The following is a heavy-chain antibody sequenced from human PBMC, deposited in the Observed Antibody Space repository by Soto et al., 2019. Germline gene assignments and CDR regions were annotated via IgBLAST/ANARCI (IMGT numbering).Heavy chain of an antibody. CDR1: GFTFSSYA. J-gene: IGHJ4*02. CDR3: AKRAVGVAGPFDY. CDR2: ISGSGGST. D-gene: IGHD2-15*01. V-gene: IGHV3-23*01. Sequence: EVQLLESGGGLVQPGGSLRLSCAASGFTFSSYAMSWVRQAPGKGLEWVSAISGSGGSTYYADSVKGRFTISRDNSKNTRYPQMNSLSAEDTAVYYCAKRAVGVAGPFDYWGQGTLVTVSS.